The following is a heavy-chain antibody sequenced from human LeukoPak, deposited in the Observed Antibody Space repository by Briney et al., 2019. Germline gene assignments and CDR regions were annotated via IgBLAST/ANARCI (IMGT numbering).Heavy chain of an antibody. CDR1: GFTFSNYA. CDR3: ARNDYGGSLGY. V-gene: IGHV3-30-3*01. CDR2: ISYDGSNK. D-gene: IGHD4-23*01. Sequence: GGSLRLSCAASGFTFSNYAIHWVRQAPGKGLEWVAVISYDGSNKYYADSAKGRFTISRDNPKNTLHLQMNSLRAEDTAVYYCARNDYGGSLGYWGQGTLVTASS. J-gene: IGHJ4*02.